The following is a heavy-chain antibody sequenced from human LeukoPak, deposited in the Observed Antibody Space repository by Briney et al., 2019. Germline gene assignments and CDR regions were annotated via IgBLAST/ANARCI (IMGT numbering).Heavy chain of an antibody. V-gene: IGHV1-46*01. D-gene: IGHD5-12*01. CDR1: GYTFTSYY. CDR3: AKATSRSGYEFDS. Sequence: ASVKVSCKASGYTFTSYYMHWVRQAPGQGLEWMGIISPSGGSTSYAQKFQGRVTMTRDTSTSTVYMELSSLRDEDTAVYYCAKATSRSGYEFDSWGQGTLVTVSS. J-gene: IGHJ4*02. CDR2: ISPSGGST.